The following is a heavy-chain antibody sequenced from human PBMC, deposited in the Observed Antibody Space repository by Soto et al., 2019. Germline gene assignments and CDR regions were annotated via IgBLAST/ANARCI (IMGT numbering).Heavy chain of an antibody. CDR3: ARGGKHLGYCSSTSCYHDY. Sequence: SETLSLTCAVYGGSFSGYYWSWIRQPPGKGLEWIGEINHSGSTNYNPSLKSRVTISVDTSKNQFSLKLSSVTAADTAVYYCARGGKHLGYCSSTSCYHDYWGQGTLVTVSS. D-gene: IGHD2-2*01. CDR1: GGSFSGYY. J-gene: IGHJ4*02. V-gene: IGHV4-34*01. CDR2: INHSGST.